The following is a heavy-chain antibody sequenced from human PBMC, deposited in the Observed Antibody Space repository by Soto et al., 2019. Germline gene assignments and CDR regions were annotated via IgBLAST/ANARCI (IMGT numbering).Heavy chain of an antibody. V-gene: IGHV1-46*04. Sequence: QVQLVQSGAEVKKPGASVKVSCKASGYTFTSYYMHWVRQAPGQGLEWMGIINPSGGSTSYAQKMQGRVTMSRETSTSKVYRELSSLRSEDTAVYYCAGGQGYGDSILNAFDIWGQGTMVTVSS. D-gene: IGHD4-17*01. CDR2: INPSGGST. CDR3: AGGQGYGDSILNAFDI. J-gene: IGHJ3*02. CDR1: GYTFTSYY.